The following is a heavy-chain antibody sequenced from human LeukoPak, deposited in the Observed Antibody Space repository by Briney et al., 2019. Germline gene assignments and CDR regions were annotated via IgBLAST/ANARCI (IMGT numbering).Heavy chain of an antibody. CDR1: GGTFSSYA. CDR3: ARDRDCSGGSCYSSSWFDP. J-gene: IGHJ5*02. Sequence: ASVKVSCKASGGTFSSYAISWVRQAPGQGLEWMGRIIPIFGTANYAQKFQGRVTITTDESTGTAYMELSSLRSEDTAVYYCARDRDCSGGSCYSSSWFDPWGQGTLVTVSS. V-gene: IGHV1-69*05. D-gene: IGHD2-15*01. CDR2: IIPIFGTA.